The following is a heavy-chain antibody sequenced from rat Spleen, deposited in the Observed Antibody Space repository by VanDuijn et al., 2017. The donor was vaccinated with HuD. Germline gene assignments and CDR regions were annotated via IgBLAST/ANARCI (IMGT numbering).Heavy chain of an antibody. D-gene: IGHD5-1*01. CDR2: IKYDGTSP. Sequence: EVQVVESGGGIVQPGRSMKLSCAASGFTFSNYDMAWVRQAPAKGLEWVATIKYDGTSPYYRDSVKGRFTISRDNAKSTLYLQMDSLRSEDTATYYCARRRRNWYYFDYWGQGVMVTVSS. J-gene: IGHJ2*01. CDR3: ARRRRNWYYFDY. V-gene: IGHV5-29*01. CDR1: GFTFSNYD.